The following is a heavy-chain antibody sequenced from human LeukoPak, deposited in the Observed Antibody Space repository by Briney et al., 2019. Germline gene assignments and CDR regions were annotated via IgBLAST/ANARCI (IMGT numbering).Heavy chain of an antibody. V-gene: IGHV3-11*05. CDR3: ARAPYSSGWYSDY. Sequence: GGSLRLSCAASGFTFSDHYMSWIRQAPGKGLEWVSYISSSSSYTNYADSVKGRFTISRDSAKNSLYLQMNSLRAEDTAVYYCARAPYSSGWYSDYWGQGTLVTVPP. J-gene: IGHJ4*02. CDR2: ISSSSSYT. D-gene: IGHD6-19*01. CDR1: GFTFSDHY.